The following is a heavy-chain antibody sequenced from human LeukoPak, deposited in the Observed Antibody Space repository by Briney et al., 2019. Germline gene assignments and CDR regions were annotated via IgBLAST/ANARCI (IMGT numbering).Heavy chain of an antibody. J-gene: IGHJ4*02. CDR1: GYTFTSYD. CDR2: MNPNSGNT. Sequence: GASVKVSCKASGYTFTSYDINWVRQATGQGLEWMGWMNPNSGNTGYAQRLQGRVTMTTDTSTSTAYMELKSLRSDDTAVYYCARDREDCTSCYYYWGQGTLVTVSS. CDR3: ARDREDCTSCYYY. D-gene: IGHD2-2*01. V-gene: IGHV1-8*01.